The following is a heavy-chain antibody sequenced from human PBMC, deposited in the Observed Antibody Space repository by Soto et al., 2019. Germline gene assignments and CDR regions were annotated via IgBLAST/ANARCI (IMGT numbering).Heavy chain of an antibody. CDR1: GFTLSDHY. CDR2: SRNQANGYST. Sequence: EVQLVESGGGLVQPGGPLRLSCSVSGFTLSDHYIDWVRQAPGKGREWVGRSRNQANGYSTIYAASVKGRFTTSRDDSKNLVYLQMESLRTEDTAVYYCVRDTYFSDSSSYTRCFDFWGQGALVTVSS. J-gene: IGHJ4*02. D-gene: IGHD3-22*01. V-gene: IGHV3-72*01. CDR3: VRDTYFSDSSSYTRCFDF.